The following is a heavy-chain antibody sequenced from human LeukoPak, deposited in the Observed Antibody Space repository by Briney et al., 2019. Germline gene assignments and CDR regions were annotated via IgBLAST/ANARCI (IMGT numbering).Heavy chain of an antibody. D-gene: IGHD2-2*02. CDR3: ARLVCSSTTCYSFYLDY. J-gene: IGHJ4*02. V-gene: IGHV1-18*01. CDR2: ISAYNGNT. CDR1: GYTFTSYG. Sequence: ASVNVSCKASGYTFTSYGINWVRQAPGQGLEWMGGISAYNGNTNYAQKFQGRVTMTTDTSTSTVYMELRSLRSDDTAVYYCARLVCSSTTCYSFYLDYWGQGTLVTVSS.